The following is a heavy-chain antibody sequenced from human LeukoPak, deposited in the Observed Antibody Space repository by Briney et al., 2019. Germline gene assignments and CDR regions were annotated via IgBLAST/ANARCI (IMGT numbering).Heavy chain of an antibody. V-gene: IGHV3-48*03. J-gene: IGHJ1*01. CDR1: GFTFSSYE. CDR2: ISGSGTTI. CDR3: ARDYYDSSGYYRLQH. Sequence: TGGSLRFSCAASGFTFSSYEMNWVRQAPGKGLEWLSYISGSGTTIYYADSVKGRFTISRDNAKNSLFLQMNSLRAEDTAVYYCARDYYDSSGYYRLQHWGQGTLSTVSS. D-gene: IGHD3-22*01.